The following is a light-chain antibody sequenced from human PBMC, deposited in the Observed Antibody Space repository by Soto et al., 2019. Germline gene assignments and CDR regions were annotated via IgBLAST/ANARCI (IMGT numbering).Light chain of an antibody. CDR1: QSVSSN. J-gene: IGKJ5*01. CDR3: QQFHSYPIT. Sequence: EIVKTQSPATLSVSPGESATLSCRASQSVSSNLAWYQQKPGQAPRLLIYGASTRATGIPARFSGSGSGTDFTLTIISLQPEDFATYYCQQFHSYPITFGQGTRLEIK. V-gene: IGKV3-15*01. CDR2: GAS.